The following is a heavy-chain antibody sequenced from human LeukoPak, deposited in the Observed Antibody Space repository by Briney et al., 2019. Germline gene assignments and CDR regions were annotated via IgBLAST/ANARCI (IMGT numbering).Heavy chain of an antibody. D-gene: IGHD2-21*01. V-gene: IGHV1-69*04. CDR3: ARDELAYCGGDCPLYFDY. CDR2: IIPILGIA. J-gene: IGHJ4*02. Sequence: ASVKVSCKASGGTFSRYAISWVRQAPGQGLEWMGRIIPILGIANYAQKFQGRVTITADKSTSTAYMELSSLRSEDTAVYYCARDELAYCGGDCPLYFDYWGQGTLVTVSS. CDR1: GGTFSRYA.